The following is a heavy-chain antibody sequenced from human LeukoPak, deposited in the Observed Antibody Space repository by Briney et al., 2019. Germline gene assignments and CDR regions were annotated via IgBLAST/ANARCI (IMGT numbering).Heavy chain of an antibody. D-gene: IGHD3-10*01. CDR3: AKVSSVLLWFGEFVSFDY. J-gene: IGHJ4*02. CDR1: GFTFSSYA. Sequence: PGGSLRLSCAASGFTFSSYAMSWVRQAPGKGLEWVSAISGSGGSTYYADSVKGRFTISRDNSKNTLYLQMNSLRAEDTAVYYCAKVSSVLLWFGEFVSFDYWGQGTLVTVSS. CDR2: ISGSGGST. V-gene: IGHV3-23*01.